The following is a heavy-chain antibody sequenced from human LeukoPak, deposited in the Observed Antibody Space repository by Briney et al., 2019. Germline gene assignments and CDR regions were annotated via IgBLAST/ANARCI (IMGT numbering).Heavy chain of an antibody. V-gene: IGHV6-1*01. J-gene: IGHJ5*02. D-gene: IGHD2-15*01. CDR1: GDSVSSNSAA. CDR2: TYYRSKWYN. Sequence: SQTLSLTCAISGDSVSSNSAAWNWIRQSPSRGLEWLGRTYYRSKWYNDYAVSVRSRITNNPETSKNQFSLQLNSVTPEETAVYYCARDIGPRKSLYNWFDPWGQGTLVTVSS. CDR3: ARDIGPRKSLYNWFDP.